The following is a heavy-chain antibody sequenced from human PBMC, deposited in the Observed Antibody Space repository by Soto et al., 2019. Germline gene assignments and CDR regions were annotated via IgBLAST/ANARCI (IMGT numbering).Heavy chain of an antibody. V-gene: IGHV3-30*03. CDR2: ISYEGISK. J-gene: IGHJ5*02. CDR3: ARNREGSDGVPFDP. D-gene: IGHD4-17*01. Sequence: QEQLVQSGGGVVQPGGSLRLSCVGSGFMFRHFGMHWVRQAPGKALEWVAFISYEGISKYYGDSLKDRFTISRDNSKNTLYLQMNSLRPADTAFYYCARNREGSDGVPFDPWGQGSLVTVSS. CDR1: GFMFRHFG.